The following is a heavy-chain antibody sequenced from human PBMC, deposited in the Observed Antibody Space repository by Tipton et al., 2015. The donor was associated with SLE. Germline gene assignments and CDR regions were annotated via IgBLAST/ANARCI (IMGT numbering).Heavy chain of an antibody. Sequence: TLSLTCAVSGGSISSSNWWSWVRQPPGKGLEWIGYIYYSGSTYYNPSLKSRVTISVDTSKNQFSLKLSSVTAADTAVYYCARGSAAAVGGAFDIWGQGTLVTVSS. D-gene: IGHD6-13*01. CDR2: IYYSGST. CDR1: GGSISSSNW. J-gene: IGHJ4*02. V-gene: IGHV4-4*02. CDR3: ARGSAAAVGGAFDI.